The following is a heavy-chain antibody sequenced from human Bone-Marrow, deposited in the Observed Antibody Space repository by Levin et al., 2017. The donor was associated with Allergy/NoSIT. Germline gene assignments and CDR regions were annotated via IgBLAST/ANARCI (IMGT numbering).Heavy chain of an antibody. CDR3: ARADVTTFTRFEH. CDR1: GASVTSGGYH. V-gene: IGHV4-61*08. D-gene: IGHD4-11*01. J-gene: IGHJ4*02. CDR2: IHYSGST. Sequence: SQTLSLTCTVSGASVTSGGYHWSWIRQPPGKGLEWIGYIHYSGSTKYNPSLRSRVTISLDTSKNQFSLKLNSVTSTDTAVYYCARADVTTFTRFEHWGQGTLVTVSS.